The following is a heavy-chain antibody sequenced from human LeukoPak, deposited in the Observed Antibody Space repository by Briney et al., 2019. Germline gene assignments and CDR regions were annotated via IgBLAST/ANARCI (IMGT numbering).Heavy chain of an antibody. Sequence: SETLSLTCAVYGGSFSGYYWSWIRQPPGKGLEWIGSIYYSGSTYYNPSLKSRVTISVDTSKNQFSLKLSSVTAADTAVYYCAKDRRYDSSWYGAGDYWGQGTLVTVSS. V-gene: IGHV4-34*01. J-gene: IGHJ4*02. CDR3: AKDRRYDSSWYGAGDY. CDR1: GGSFSGYY. D-gene: IGHD6-13*01. CDR2: IYYSGST.